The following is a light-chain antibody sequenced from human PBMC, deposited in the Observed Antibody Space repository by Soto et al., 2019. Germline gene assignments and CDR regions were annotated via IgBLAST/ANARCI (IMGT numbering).Light chain of an antibody. J-gene: IGLJ2*01. CDR1: SSDVGSYNY. Sequence: QSVLTQPASVSGSPGQSITISCTGTSSDVGSYNYVSWYQQHPGKAPKLMIYNVSNRPSGVSNRFSGSKSGNTASLTISGLKSEDEADYYCNSFVSSNTYVVFAGGTKLTVL. CDR2: NVS. V-gene: IGLV2-14*03. CDR3: NSFVSSNTYVV.